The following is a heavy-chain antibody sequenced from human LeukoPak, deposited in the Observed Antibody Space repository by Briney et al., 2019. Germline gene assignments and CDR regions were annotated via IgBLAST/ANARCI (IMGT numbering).Heavy chain of an antibody. Sequence: GRSLRLSCAASGFTFDDYAMHWVRQAPGKGLEWVSGISWNSGSIGYADSVKGRFTISRDNAKNTLYLQMNSLRAEDTAVYYCAKCYSSSFPYYFDYWGQGTLVTVSS. J-gene: IGHJ4*02. CDR3: AKCYSSSFPYYFDY. D-gene: IGHD6-13*01. V-gene: IGHV3-9*01. CDR2: ISWNSGSI. CDR1: GFTFDDYA.